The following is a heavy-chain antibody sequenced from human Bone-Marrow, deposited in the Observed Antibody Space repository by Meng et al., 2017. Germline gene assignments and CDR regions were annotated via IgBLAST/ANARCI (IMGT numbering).Heavy chain of an antibody. J-gene: IGHJ4*02. Sequence: GGSLRLSCAASGFTFSSYWMSWVRQAPGKGLEWVANIKQDGSEKYYVDSVKGRFTISRDNAKNSLYLQMNSLRAEDTAVYYCASPGEMATILVSGGRRNDYCGQGIL. CDR3: ASPGEMATILVSGGRRNDY. D-gene: IGHD5-24*01. CDR1: GFTFSSYW. V-gene: IGHV3-7*01. CDR2: IKQDGSEK.